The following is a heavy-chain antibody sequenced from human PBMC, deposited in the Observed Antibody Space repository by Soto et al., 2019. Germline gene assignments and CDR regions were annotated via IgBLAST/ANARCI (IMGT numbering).Heavy chain of an antibody. CDR1: GFTVSSNY. CDR3: ARARGGSSSWLNYFDY. CDR2: IYSGGST. D-gene: IGHD6-13*01. V-gene: IGHV3-53*02. Sequence: EVQLVETGGGLIQPGGSLRLSCAASGFTVSSNYMSWVRQAPGKGLEWVSVIYSGGSTYYADSVKGRFTISRDNSKNTVYLQMNRLRAEDTAVYYCARARGGSSSWLNYFDYWGQGTLVTVSS. J-gene: IGHJ4*02.